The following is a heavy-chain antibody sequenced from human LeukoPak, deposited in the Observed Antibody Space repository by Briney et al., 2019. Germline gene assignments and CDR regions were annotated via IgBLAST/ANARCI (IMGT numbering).Heavy chain of an antibody. Sequence: GASVKVSCKASGGTFSSYAISWVRQAPGQGLEWMGWINPNSGGTNYAQKFQGRVTMTRDTSISTAYMELSRLRSDDTAVYYCARDYGDYPNWFDPWGQGTLVTVSS. V-gene: IGHV1-2*02. CDR1: GGTFSSYA. CDR2: INPNSGGT. J-gene: IGHJ5*02. D-gene: IGHD4-17*01. CDR3: ARDYGDYPNWFDP.